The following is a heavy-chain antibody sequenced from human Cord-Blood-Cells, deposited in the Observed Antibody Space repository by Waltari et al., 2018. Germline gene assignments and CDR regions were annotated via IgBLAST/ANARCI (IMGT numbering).Heavy chain of an antibody. V-gene: IGHV4-34*01. J-gene: IGHJ4*02. D-gene: IGHD6-6*01. CDR1: GGSFSGYY. CDR2: INHSGST. CDR3: ARGSYHPFPGSSSFDY. Sequence: GGSFSGYYWSWIRQPPGKGLEWIGEINHSGSTNYNPSLKSRVTISVDTSKNQFSLKLSSVTAADTAVYYCARGSYHPFPGSSSFDYWGQGTLVTVSS.